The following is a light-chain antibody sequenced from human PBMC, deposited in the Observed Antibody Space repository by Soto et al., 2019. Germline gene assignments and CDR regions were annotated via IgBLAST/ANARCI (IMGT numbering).Light chain of an antibody. V-gene: IGLV1-47*02. CDR2: SNN. Sequence: QSVLTQPPSASGTPGQRVTISCSGSSSNIGTIYVSWYQQPPGTAPKLLIYSNNQRPSGVPDRFSGSKSGTSASLAISGLRSEDEADYYCAAWDDSLSGYVFGTGTKLTVL. J-gene: IGLJ1*01. CDR1: SSNIGTIY. CDR3: AAWDDSLSGYV.